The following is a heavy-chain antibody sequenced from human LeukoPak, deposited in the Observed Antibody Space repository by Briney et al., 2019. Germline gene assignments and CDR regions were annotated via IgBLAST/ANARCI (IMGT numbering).Heavy chain of an antibody. CDR2: IYYSGST. CDR3: ARVCSSTSCYRGAFDI. J-gene: IGHJ3*02. CDR1: GGSISSGDYY. Sequence: PSETLSLTCTVSGGSISSGDYYWSWIRQPPGKGLEWIGYIYYSGSTYYNPSLKSRVTISVDTSKNQFSLKLSSVTAADTAVYYCARVCSSTSCYRGAFDIWGQGTMVTVSS. V-gene: IGHV4-30-4*08. D-gene: IGHD2-2*02.